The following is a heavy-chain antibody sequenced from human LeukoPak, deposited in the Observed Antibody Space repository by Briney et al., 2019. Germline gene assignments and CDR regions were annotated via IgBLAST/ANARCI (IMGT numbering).Heavy chain of an antibody. Sequence: GGSLRLSCAASGFTFDDDAMHWVRQAPGKGLEWVSGISWNSGSIGYADSVKGRFTISRDNAKNSLYLQMNSLRAEDTALYYCAKGFDWLPLVGAADYWGQGTLVTVSS. CDR2: ISWNSGSI. D-gene: IGHD3-9*01. V-gene: IGHV3-9*01. CDR1: GFTFDDDA. J-gene: IGHJ4*02. CDR3: AKGFDWLPLVGAADY.